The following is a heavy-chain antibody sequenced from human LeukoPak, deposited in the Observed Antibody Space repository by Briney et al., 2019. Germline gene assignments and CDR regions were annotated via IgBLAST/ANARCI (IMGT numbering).Heavy chain of an antibody. CDR1: GFTFSSYG. D-gene: IGHD3-9*01. CDR3: ASERGYYDILTGYYQQPQNDY. Sequence: GGSLRLSCAASGFTFSSYGMHWVRQAPGKGLEWVVVISYDGSNKYYADSVKGRFTISRDNSKNTLYLQMNSLRAEDTAVYYCASERGYYDILTGYYQQPQNDYWGQGTLVTVSS. CDR2: ISYDGSNK. J-gene: IGHJ4*02. V-gene: IGHV3-30*03.